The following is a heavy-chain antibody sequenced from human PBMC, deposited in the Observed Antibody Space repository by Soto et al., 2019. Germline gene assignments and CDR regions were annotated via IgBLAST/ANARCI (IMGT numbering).Heavy chain of an antibody. CDR2: ISFDGNSQ. V-gene: IGHV3-30*04. CDR3: AREDTTMVTISYFDY. Sequence: GGSLRLSCAASGFTFSSHAMHWVRQAPGKGLEGVAIISFDGNSQYYADSVKGRFTTSRDNSKNTLYLQLNSLRAEDTAVYYCAREDTTMVTISYFDYWGQGTLVTVSS. D-gene: IGHD5-18*01. CDR1: GFTFSSHA. J-gene: IGHJ4*02.